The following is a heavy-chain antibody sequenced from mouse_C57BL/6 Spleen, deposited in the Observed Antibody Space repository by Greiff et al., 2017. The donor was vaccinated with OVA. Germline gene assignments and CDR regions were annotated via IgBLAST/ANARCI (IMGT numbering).Heavy chain of an antibody. J-gene: IGHJ4*01. V-gene: IGHV1-61*01. CDR3: ARGLRYHYYAMDD. CDR1: GYTFTSYW. D-gene: IGHD1-1*01. Sequence: QVQLQQPGAELVRPGSSVKLSCKASGYTFTSYWMDWVKQRPGQGLEWIGNIYPSDSETNYNQKFKDKATLTVDKSSSTAYMQLSSLTSEDSAVYYCARGLRYHYYAMDDWGKGTSVTVSS. CDR2: IYPSDSET.